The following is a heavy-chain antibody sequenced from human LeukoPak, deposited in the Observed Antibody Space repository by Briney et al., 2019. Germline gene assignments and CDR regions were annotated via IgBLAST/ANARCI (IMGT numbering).Heavy chain of an antibody. CDR1: GGSVSSSSYY. D-gene: IGHD6-19*01. V-gene: IGHV4-39*01. Sequence: SETLSLTCTVSGGSVSSSSYYWGWIRQPPGRGLEWIGSIYYSGSTYYNPSLKSRVTISVDTSKNQFSLKLSSVTAADTAVYYCARGYSSGWLVNYWGQGTLVTVSS. CDR2: IYYSGST. J-gene: IGHJ4*02. CDR3: ARGYSSGWLVNY.